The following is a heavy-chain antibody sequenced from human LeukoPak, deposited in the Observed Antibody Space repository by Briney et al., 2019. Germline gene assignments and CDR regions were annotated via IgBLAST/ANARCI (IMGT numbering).Heavy chain of an antibody. V-gene: IGHV4-61*01. CDR3: ARESGSGSYRGDFDY. D-gene: IGHD3-10*01. CDR1: GGSISSSSYY. J-gene: IGHJ4*02. Sequence: PSETLSLTCTVSGGSISSSSYYWSWIRQPPGKGLEWIGYIYYSGSTNYNPSLKSRVTISVDTSKNQFSLKLSSVTAADTAVYYCARESGSGSYRGDFDYWGQGTLVTVSS. CDR2: IYYSGST.